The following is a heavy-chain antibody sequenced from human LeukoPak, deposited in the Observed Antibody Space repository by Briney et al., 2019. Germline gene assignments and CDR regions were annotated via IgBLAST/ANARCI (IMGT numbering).Heavy chain of an antibody. V-gene: IGHV1-69*06. CDR3: ARSSPYYYDSSGYHDSYYFDY. CDR2: IIPIFGTA. D-gene: IGHD3-22*01. CDR1: GYTFTSYA. J-gene: IGHJ4*02. Sequence: SVKVSCKASGYTFTSYAISWVRQAPGQGLEWMGGIIPIFGTANYAQKFQGRVTITADKSTSTAYMELSSLRSEDTAVYYCARSSPYYYDSSGYHDSYYFDYWGQGTLVTVSS.